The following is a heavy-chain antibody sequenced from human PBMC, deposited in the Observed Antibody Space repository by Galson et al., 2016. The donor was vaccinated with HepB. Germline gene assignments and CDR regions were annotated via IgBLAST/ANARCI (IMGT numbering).Heavy chain of an antibody. CDR3: ARHVAVPGNRGFDS. V-gene: IGHV4-4*02. J-gene: IGHJ4*02. CDR2: AYHSGST. Sequence: SLRLSCAASGFTFSSYAMSWVRQAPGQALDWIGEAYHSGSTHYNPSLNNRVTLSIDTSNNQLSLELNFVTAADTAICYCARHVAVPGNRGFDSLGQGTLVPVSS. CDR1: GFTFSSYAM. D-gene: IGHD6-19*01.